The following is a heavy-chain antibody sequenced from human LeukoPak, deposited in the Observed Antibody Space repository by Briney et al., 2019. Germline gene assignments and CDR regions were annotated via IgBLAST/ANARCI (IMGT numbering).Heavy chain of an antibody. CDR1: GFTFSSYS. CDR3: ARGDYGDYVVGGYYGMDV. J-gene: IGHJ6*02. V-gene: IGHV3-48*04. CDR2: LSGSGGTT. D-gene: IGHD4-17*01. Sequence: GGSLRLSCAASGFTFSSYSMNWVRQAPGKGLEWVSALSGSGGTTYYTDSVKGRFTISRDNAKNSLYLQMNSLRAEDTAVYYCARGDYGDYVVGGYYGMDVWGQGTTVTVSS.